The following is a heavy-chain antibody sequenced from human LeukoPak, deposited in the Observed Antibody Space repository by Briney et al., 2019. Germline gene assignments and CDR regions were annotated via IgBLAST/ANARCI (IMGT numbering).Heavy chain of an antibody. CDR3: ARGGSGWFDY. Sequence: SETLSLTCAVSGGSISSSNWWSWVRQPPGKGLEWIGEIYHSGSTNYNPSLKSRVTISVDTSKNQFSLKLSSVTAADTAVYYCARGGSGWFDYWGQGTLVTVSS. D-gene: IGHD6-19*01. CDR1: GGSISSSNW. V-gene: IGHV4-4*02. J-gene: IGHJ4*02. CDR2: IYHSGST.